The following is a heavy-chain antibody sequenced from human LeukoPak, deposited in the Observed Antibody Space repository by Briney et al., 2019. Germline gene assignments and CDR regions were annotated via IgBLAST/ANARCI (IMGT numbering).Heavy chain of an antibody. Sequence: GGSLRLSCVASGFTFSGSWMNWIRQPPGRGLEWVAVISYDGSNKYYADSVKGRFTISRDNSKNTLYLQMNSLRAEDTAVYYRARVASRYDFWSGSDADAFDIWGQGTMVTVSS. CDR3: ARVASRYDFWSGSDADAFDI. V-gene: IGHV3-30*03. CDR2: ISYDGSNK. CDR1: GFTFSGSW. D-gene: IGHD3-3*01. J-gene: IGHJ3*02.